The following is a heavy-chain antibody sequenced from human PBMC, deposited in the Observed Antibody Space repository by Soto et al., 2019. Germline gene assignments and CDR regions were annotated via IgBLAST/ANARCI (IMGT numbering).Heavy chain of an antibody. V-gene: IGHV3-21*01. CDR1: GFTFSSYS. CDR2: ISSSSSYI. CDR3: ARDKDSYGYGFDY. D-gene: IGHD5-18*01. J-gene: IGHJ4*02. Sequence: EVQLVESGGGLVKPGGSLRLSCAASGFTFSSYSMNWVRQAPGKGLEWVSSISSSSSYIYYADSVKGRVTISRDNAKNSLYLQMNSLRAEDTAVYYCARDKDSYGYGFDYWGQGTLVTVSS.